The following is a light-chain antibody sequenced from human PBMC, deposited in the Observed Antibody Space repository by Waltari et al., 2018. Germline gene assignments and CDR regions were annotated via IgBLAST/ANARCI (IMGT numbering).Light chain of an antibody. Sequence: DIQMTQSPSTLSASVGDRVTITCRASQSIGDLLAWYQQRPGKAPKVLIYKASNLETEVPARFSGSGSGTEFTLTITSLQPDDFASYYCQHYYTYPVSFGQGTKLEIK. V-gene: IGKV1-5*03. J-gene: IGKJ2*03. CDR1: QSIGDL. CDR3: QHYYTYPVS. CDR2: KAS.